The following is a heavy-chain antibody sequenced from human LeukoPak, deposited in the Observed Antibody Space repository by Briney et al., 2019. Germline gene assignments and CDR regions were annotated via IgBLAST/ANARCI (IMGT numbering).Heavy chain of an antibody. CDR2: IKQDGSEK. CDR1: GLTLSNYW. Sequence: PGGSLRLSCAASGLTLSNYWMTWVRQAPGKGLEWVAIIKQDGSEKYYVDSVKGRFTISRDNAKNSLYLQMNSLRAEDTAVYYCARDEGATNFWGQGSLVTVYS. D-gene: IGHD1-26*01. J-gene: IGHJ4*02. V-gene: IGHV3-7*01. CDR3: ARDEGATNF.